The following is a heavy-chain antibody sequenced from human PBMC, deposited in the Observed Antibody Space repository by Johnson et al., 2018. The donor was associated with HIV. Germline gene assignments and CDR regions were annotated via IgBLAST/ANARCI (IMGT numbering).Heavy chain of an antibody. CDR2: IYSGGST. CDR3: ARDGRDLATRGGFDI. J-gene: IGHJ3*02. Sequence: QVLLVESGGGVVQPGRSLRLSCAASGFTFDDYAMHWVRQTPGKGLEWVSVIYSGGSTYYADSVKGRFTISRDNSKNMLYLQMNSLRPEDTAVYYCARDGRDLATRGGFDIWGPGTVVTVSS. CDR1: GFTFDDYA. V-gene: IGHV3-NL1*01. D-gene: IGHD5-24*01.